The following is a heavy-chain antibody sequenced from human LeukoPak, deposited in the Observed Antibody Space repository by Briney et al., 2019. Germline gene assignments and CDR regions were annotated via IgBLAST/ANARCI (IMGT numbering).Heavy chain of an antibody. CDR2: INHSGST. CDR3: ARGRYYYGSGSYYPAIQRYFDY. Sequence: SETLSLTCAVYGGSFSGYHWSWIRPPPGKGLEWIGEINHSGSTNYNPSLKSRVTISVHTSKHHFSLKLSSGTAAVRAVYYCARGRYYYGSGSYYPAIQRYFDYWGHGTLVTVSS. CDR1: GGSFSGYH. V-gene: IGHV4-34*01. D-gene: IGHD3-10*01. J-gene: IGHJ4*01.